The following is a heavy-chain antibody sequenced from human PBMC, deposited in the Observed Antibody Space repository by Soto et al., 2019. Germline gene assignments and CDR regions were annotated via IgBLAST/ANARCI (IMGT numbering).Heavy chain of an antibody. CDR3: ASEGRYFDSVGGYFDY. D-gene: IGHD3-9*01. Sequence: QVQLQESGPGLVKPSQTLSLTCTVSGGSISSGGYYWSWIRQHPGKGLEWIGYIYYSGSTYYNPSLKTRVTQAVDTCKNGYSLKLRSVTAADTDVYYCASEGRYFDSVGGYFDYWGQGTLVTVSS. CDR2: IYYSGST. J-gene: IGHJ4*02. CDR1: GGSISSGGYY. V-gene: IGHV4-31*03.